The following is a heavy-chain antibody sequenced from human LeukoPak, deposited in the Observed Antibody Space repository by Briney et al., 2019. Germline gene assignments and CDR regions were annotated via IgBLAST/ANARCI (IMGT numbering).Heavy chain of an antibody. CDR1: GFTFSSYA. CDR2: ISWDGGST. D-gene: IGHD6-19*01. V-gene: IGHV3-23*01. CDR3: AREYSSGPMGY. Sequence: GGSLRLSCAASGFTFSSYAMSWVRQAPGKGLEWVSLISWDGGSTYYADSVKGRFTISRDNSKNTLYLQMNSLRAEDTAVYYCAREYSSGPMGYWGQGTLVTVSS. J-gene: IGHJ4*02.